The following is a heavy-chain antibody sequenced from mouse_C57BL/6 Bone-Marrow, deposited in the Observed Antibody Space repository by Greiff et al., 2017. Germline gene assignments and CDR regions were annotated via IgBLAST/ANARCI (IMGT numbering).Heavy chain of an antibody. CDR1: GFTFTDYE. CDR2: IDPETGGT. J-gene: IGHJ4*01. D-gene: IGHD1-1*01. Sequence: QVQLQQSGAELVRPGASVTLSCKASGFTFTDYEMHWVKQTPVHGLEWIGAIDPETGGTAYNQKFKGKAILTADKSSSTAYMELRSLTSEDSAVYYCTVTTVVATDYAMEYWGQGTSVTVSS. V-gene: IGHV1-15*01. CDR3: TVTTVVATDYAMEY.